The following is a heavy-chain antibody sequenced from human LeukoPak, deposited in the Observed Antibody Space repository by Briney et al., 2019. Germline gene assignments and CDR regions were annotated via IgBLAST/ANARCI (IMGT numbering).Heavy chain of an antibody. V-gene: IGHV4-34*01. Sequence: PSETLSLTCAVYGGSFSGYYWSWIRQPPGKGLEWIGEINHSGSTNYNPSLKSRVTISVDTSKNQFSLKLSSVPAADTAVYYCARGRGYYGSGIRSGWFDPWGQGTLVTVSS. CDR3: ARGRGYYGSGIRSGWFDP. D-gene: IGHD3-10*01. CDR1: GGSFSGYY. CDR2: INHSGST. J-gene: IGHJ5*02.